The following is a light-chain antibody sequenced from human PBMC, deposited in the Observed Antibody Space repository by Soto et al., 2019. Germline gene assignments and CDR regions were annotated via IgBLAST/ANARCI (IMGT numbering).Light chain of an antibody. J-gene: IGKJ2*01. Sequence: DIQMTQSPSTLSASVGDRVTITCRASQSISTWLAWYQQEPGKAPKVLIYVASTLESGVPSRFSGSGSGTEFTLTISSLQPDDFATYYCQQYQSFPYTFGQGTKLEI. CDR3: QQYQSFPYT. CDR2: VAS. CDR1: QSISTW. V-gene: IGKV1-5*03.